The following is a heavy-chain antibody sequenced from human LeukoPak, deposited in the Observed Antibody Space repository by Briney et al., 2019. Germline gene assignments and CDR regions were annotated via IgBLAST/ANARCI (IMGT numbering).Heavy chain of an antibody. CDR1: GGSFNGYY. D-gene: IGHD6-13*01. J-gene: IGHJ6*03. CDR2: INHSGST. CDR3: ARCVPYSSSWYRYYYYYMDV. Sequence: SETLSLTCAVYGGSFNGYYWSWIRQPPGKGLEWIGEINHSGSTNYNPSLKSRVTISVDTSKNQFSLKLSSVTAADTAVYYCARCVPYSSSWYRYYYYYMDVWGKGTTVTVSS. V-gene: IGHV4-34*01.